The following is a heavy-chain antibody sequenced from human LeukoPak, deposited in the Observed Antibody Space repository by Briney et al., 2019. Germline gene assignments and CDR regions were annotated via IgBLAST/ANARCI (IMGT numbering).Heavy chain of an antibody. V-gene: IGHV3-21*05. CDR2: ISSSSSYT. CDR1: GFTFSSYG. Sequence: NPGGSLRLSCAASGFTFSSYGMNWVRQAPGKGLEWVSYISSSSSYTEYADSMKGRITISRDNAKNSLYLQMNSLRAEDTAVYYCARQGQQLSTPFDYWGQGTLVTVSS. D-gene: IGHD6-13*01. CDR3: ARQGQQLSTPFDY. J-gene: IGHJ4*02.